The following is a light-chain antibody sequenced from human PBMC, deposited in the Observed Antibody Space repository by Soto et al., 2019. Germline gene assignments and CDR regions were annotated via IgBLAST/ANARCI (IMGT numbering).Light chain of an antibody. Sequence: GLSQSPCTLSLSTGERATLSCRASQRVSSGYLAWYQQKPGQAPRLLIYGASNRATDIPDRFSGRGSGTDFTLTISRLEPEDFAVYYCQQYGSSPPSSTFAQGTRLAIK. J-gene: IGKJ5*01. CDR1: QRVSSGY. CDR2: GAS. V-gene: IGKV3-20*01. CDR3: QQYGSSPPSST.